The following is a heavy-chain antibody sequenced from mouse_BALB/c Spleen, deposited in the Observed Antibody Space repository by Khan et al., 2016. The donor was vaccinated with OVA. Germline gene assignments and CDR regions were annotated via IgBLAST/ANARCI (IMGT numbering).Heavy chain of an antibody. V-gene: IGHV5-9-3*01. CDR1: GFTFSTYA. J-gene: IGHJ3*01. Sequence: EVELVESGGGLVKPGGSLKLSCAASGFTFSTYAMSWVRQTPEKRLEWVATISSDGDYTYYPDNVTGRFTISRDNAKNTLYLQMSSLRSEDTAMDYCARSPYGNFAYWGQGTLGTVSA. CDR3: ARSPYGNFAY. D-gene: IGHD2-1*01. CDR2: ISSDGDYT.